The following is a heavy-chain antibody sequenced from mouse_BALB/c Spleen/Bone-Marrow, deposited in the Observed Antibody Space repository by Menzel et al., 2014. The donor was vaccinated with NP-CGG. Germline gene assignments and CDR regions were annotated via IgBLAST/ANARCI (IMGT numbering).Heavy chain of an antibody. CDR2: INPTSGYA. Sequence: VQRVESGAELARPGASVKMSCKASGYTFTGYTIHWVKQRPGQGLEWIGYINPTSGYANYNQKFKDKATLTADKSSSTAYMQLSSLTSEDSAVFYCARSMIVYFAMDYWGQGTSVTVSS. V-gene: IGHV1-4*01. J-gene: IGHJ4*01. CDR3: ARSMIVYFAMDY. D-gene: IGHD2-3*01. CDR1: GYTFTGYT.